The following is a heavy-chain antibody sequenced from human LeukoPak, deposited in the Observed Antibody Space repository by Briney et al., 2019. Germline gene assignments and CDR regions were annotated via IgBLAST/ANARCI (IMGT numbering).Heavy chain of an antibody. V-gene: IGHV1-2*02. CDR2: INPNSGGT. J-gene: IGHJ5*02. D-gene: IGHD1-7*01. Sequence: ASVKVSCKASGYTFTGYYMHWVRQAPGQGLEWMGWINPNSGGTNYAQKLQGRVTMTRDTSISTAYMELSRLRSDDTAVYYCARAGPSGTIGNWFDPWGQGTLVTVSS. CDR3: ARAGPSGTIGNWFDP. CDR1: GYTFTGYY.